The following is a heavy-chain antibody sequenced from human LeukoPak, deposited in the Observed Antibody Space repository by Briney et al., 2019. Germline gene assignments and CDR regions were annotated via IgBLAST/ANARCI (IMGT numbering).Heavy chain of an antibody. D-gene: IGHD2-21*02. CDR3: ATEQLAYCGGDCPSDI. Sequence: ASVKVSCKASGYTFTGYYMHWVRQAPGQGLEWVGWINPNSGGTNYAQKFQGRVTMTRDTSISTAYMELSRLRSDDTAVYYCATEQLAYCGGDCPSDIWGQGTMVTVSS. V-gene: IGHV1-2*02. J-gene: IGHJ3*02. CDR2: INPNSGGT. CDR1: GYTFTGYY.